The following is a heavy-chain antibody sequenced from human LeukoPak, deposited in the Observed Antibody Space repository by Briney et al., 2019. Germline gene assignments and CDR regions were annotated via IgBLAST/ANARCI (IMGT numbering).Heavy chain of an antibody. CDR1: GFTFSSYS. J-gene: IGHJ2*01. CDR3: ARSGQQLWTNCYFDL. CDR2: ISSSSSYI. V-gene: IGHV3-21*01. Sequence: GGSLRLSCAASGFTFSSYSMNWVRQAPGKGLEWVSSISSSSSYIYYADSVKGRFTISRDNAKNSLYLQMNSLRAEDTAVYYCARSGQQLWTNCYFDLWGRGTLVNVSS. D-gene: IGHD2-2*01.